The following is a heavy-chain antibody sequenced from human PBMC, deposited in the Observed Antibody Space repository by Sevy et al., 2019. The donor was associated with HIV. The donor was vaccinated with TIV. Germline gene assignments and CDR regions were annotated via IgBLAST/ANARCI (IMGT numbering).Heavy chain of an antibody. CDR1: GGSINSFY. J-gene: IGHJ4*02. CDR2: IYHSGTT. Sequence: SETLSLTCTVSGGSINSFYWSWIRQTPGKGREWIGYIYHSGTTKHNASLKSRIAISIDTSNNQFSLRVRPVTAADTAVYFCARGGAGFGSGSDAPFDVWGQGALVTVSS. V-gene: IGHV4-59*12. D-gene: IGHD3-10*01. CDR3: ARGGAGFGSGSDAPFDV.